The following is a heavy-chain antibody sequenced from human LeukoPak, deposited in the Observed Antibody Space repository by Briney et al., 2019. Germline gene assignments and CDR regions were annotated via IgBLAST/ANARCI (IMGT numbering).Heavy chain of an antibody. CDR1: GYSFNTYW. D-gene: IGHD2-15*01. V-gene: IGHV5-51*01. J-gene: IGHJ4*02. CDR3: ARPLSGGYTSGHFDS. CDR2: IYPGDSDT. Sequence: GESLKISCKGSGYSFNTYWIGWVRQMPGKGLEWMGIIYPGDSDTRYSPSFQGQVTISVDKSISTAYLQWSSLKASDTAVYYCARPLSGGYTSGHFDSWGQGTLVTVSS.